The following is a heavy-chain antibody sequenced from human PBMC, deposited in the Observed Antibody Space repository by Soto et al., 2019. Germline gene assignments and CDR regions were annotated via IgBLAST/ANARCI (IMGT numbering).Heavy chain of an antibody. D-gene: IGHD4-4*01. J-gene: IGHJ6*02. CDR2: IYYSGST. CDR3: ARDVRDYSNFRYYYYGMDV. Sequence: PSETLSLTCTVSGGSVSSGSYYWSWIRQPPGKGLEWIGYIYYSGSTNYNPSLKSRVTISVDTSKNQFSLKLSSVTAADTAVYYCARDVRDYSNFRYYYYGMDVWGQGTTVTVSS. CDR1: GGSVSSGSYY. V-gene: IGHV4-61*01.